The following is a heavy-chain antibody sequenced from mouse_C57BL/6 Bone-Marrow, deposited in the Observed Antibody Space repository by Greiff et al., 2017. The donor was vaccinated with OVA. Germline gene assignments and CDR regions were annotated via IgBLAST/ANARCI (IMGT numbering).Heavy chain of an antibody. CDR3: ARSGDYDDFLLAY. Sequence: EVQLQQSGPELVKPGASVKISCKASGYTFTDYYMNWVKQSHGKSLEWIGDINPNNGGTSYNQKFKGKATLTVDKSSSTAYMELRSLTSGDSAVYYCARSGDYDDFLLAYWGQGTLVTVSA. CDR2: INPNNGGT. D-gene: IGHD2-4*01. J-gene: IGHJ3*01. CDR1: GYTFTDYY. V-gene: IGHV1-26*01.